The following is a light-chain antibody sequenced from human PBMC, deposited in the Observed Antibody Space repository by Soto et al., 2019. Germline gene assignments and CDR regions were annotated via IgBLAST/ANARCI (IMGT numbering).Light chain of an antibody. CDR3: QQYVSSVT. Sequence: EIVLTQSPGSLSLSPGERATLSCRASQSVDSSFFAWYQQKPGQAPRLIIYGASNRDTGIPNRFSCSGSGTDFTLTISRLEPEDFAVYYCQQYVSSVTFGQGTKVEIK. CDR2: GAS. V-gene: IGKV3-20*01. CDR1: QSVDSSF. J-gene: IGKJ1*01.